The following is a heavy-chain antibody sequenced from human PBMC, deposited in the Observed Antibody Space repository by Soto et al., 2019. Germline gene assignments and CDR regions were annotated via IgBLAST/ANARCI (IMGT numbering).Heavy chain of an antibody. D-gene: IGHD1-1*01. Sequence: GGSLRLSCAASGFTFSSYAMSWVRQAPGKGLEWVSGIGGSGANTYYADFVKGRFTISRDNSKNTLYLQMDSLRAEDTAIYYCARTITGYFWAGAYWGQGTLVTVS. J-gene: IGHJ4*02. CDR1: GFTFSSYA. V-gene: IGHV3-23*01. CDR2: IGGSGANT. CDR3: ARTITGYFWAGAY.